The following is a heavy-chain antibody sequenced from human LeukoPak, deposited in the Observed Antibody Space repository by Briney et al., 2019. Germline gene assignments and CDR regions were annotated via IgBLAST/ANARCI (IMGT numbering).Heavy chain of an antibody. CDR1: GFTFSSYG. V-gene: IGHV3-30*02. CDR2: IQYDGSNK. D-gene: IGHD2-2*01. CDR3: AKDLPAAYFDY. J-gene: IGHJ4*02. Sequence: GGSLRLSCAASGFTFSSYGMHWVRQAPGKGLEWVAFIQYDGSNKYYADSVKGRFTISRDNSRTTVYLQMSSLRAEDTAVYHCAKDLPAAYFDYWGQGTLVTVSS.